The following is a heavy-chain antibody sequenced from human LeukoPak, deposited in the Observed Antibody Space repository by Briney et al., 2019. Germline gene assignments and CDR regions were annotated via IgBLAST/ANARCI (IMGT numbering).Heavy chain of an antibody. J-gene: IGHJ4*02. V-gene: IGHV3-23*01. CDR1: GFTFSSYA. CDR3: ATHPPYCGGDCYPSSKNVVHDY. CDR2: ISGSGGST. Sequence: PGGSLRLSCAASGFTFSSYAMSWVRQAPGKGLEWVSAISGSGGSTYYADSVKGRFTISRDNSKNTLYLQMNSLRAEDTAVYYCATHPPYCGGDCYPSSKNVVHDYWGQGTLVTVSS. D-gene: IGHD2-21*02.